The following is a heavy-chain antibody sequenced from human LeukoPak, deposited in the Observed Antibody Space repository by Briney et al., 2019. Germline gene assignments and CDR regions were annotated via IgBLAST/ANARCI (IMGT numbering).Heavy chain of an antibody. V-gene: IGHV1-18*01. CDR3: AREDSSSPGYGMDV. J-gene: IGHJ6*02. CDR1: GYTFASYG. D-gene: IGHD6-6*01. CDR2: ISAYNGNT. Sequence: GASVKVSCKASGYTFASYGISWVRQAPGQGLEWMGWISAYNGNTNYAQKLQGRVTMTTDTSTSTAYMELRSLRSDDTAVYYCAREDSSSPGYGMDVWGQGTTVTVSS.